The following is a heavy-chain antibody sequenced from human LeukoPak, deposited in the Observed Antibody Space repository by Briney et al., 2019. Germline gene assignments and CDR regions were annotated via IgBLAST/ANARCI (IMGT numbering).Heavy chain of an antibody. J-gene: IGHJ6*02. Sequence: SETLSLTCTVSGGSISSSSYYWGWIRQPPGKGLEWIGSIYYSGSTYYNPSLKSRVTISVDTSKNQFSLKLSSVTAADTAVYYCARIKAAFTTITYYYYGMDVWGQGTTVTVSS. CDR3: ARIKAAFTTITYYYYGMDV. D-gene: IGHD5-12*01. CDR1: GGSISSSSYY. V-gene: IGHV4-39*01. CDR2: IYYSGST.